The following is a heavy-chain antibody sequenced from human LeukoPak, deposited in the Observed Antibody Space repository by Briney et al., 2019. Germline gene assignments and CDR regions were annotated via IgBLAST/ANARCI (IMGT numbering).Heavy chain of an antibody. V-gene: IGHV4-34*01. CDR1: GGSFSGYY. CDR2: INHSGST. D-gene: IGHD6-19*01. Sequence: SETLSLTCAVYGGSFSGYYWSWIRQPPGKGLEWIGEINHSGSTNYNPSLKSRVTKSVDTSKNQFSLKLSSVTAADTAVYYCARMYSSGWSGHFDYWGQGTLVTVSS. J-gene: IGHJ4*02. CDR3: ARMYSSGWSGHFDY.